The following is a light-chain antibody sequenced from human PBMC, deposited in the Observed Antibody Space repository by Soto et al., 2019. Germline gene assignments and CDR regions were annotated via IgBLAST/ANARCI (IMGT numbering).Light chain of an antibody. CDR3: XXXGSSPIT. J-gene: IGKJ5*01. CDR1: QSVSSSY. V-gene: IGKV3-20*01. Sequence: EIVLTQSPGTLSLSPGERATLSCRASQSVSSSYLAWYQQQPGQAPRLLIYGASSRATGIPDRFSGSGSGTDFTLTISRLEPXXXAVXXXXXXGSSPITFGQGTRLEIK. CDR2: GAS.